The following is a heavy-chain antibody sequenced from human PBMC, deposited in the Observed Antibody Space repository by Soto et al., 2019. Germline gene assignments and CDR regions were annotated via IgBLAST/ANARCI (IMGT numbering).Heavy chain of an antibody. CDR1: GFTFSSCW. CDR3: ARDGSPTYYCHYMDV. V-gene: IGHV3-74*01. J-gene: IGHJ6*03. D-gene: IGHD6-13*01. Sequence: DVQLVESGGGLVQPGGSLRLSCAASGFTFSSCWMHWVRQIPGKGLVLVSRINSDGRSTNYADSVKGRITISRDNAKNTLYLQMNTLRAEDTAVYHCARDGSPTYYCHYMDVWGKGTTVTVSS. CDR2: INSDGRST.